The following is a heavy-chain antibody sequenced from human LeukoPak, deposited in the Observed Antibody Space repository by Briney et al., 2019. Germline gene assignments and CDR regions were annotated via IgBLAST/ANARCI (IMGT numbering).Heavy chain of an antibody. D-gene: IGHD5-12*01. CDR2: IYTSGST. CDR3: AATKTYYFYMDV. CDR1: GGSISSYY. Sequence: SETLSLTCTVSGGSISSYYWSWIRQPAGKGLEWIGRIYTSGSTNYNPSLKSRVTMSVDTSKNQFSLKLSSVTAADTAVYYCAATKTYYFYMDVWGKGTTVTVSS. V-gene: IGHV4-4*07. J-gene: IGHJ6*03.